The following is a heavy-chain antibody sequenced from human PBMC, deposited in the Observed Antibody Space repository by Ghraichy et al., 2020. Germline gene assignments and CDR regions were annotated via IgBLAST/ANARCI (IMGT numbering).Heavy chain of an antibody. J-gene: IGHJ5*02. D-gene: IGHD2-15*01. CDR1: GGSISSSSYY. V-gene: IGHV4-39*02. CDR3: ARDRYCSGYSCYYQTKNWFDP. Sequence: ESLNISCTVSGGSISSSSYYWGWIRQPPGKGLEWIGSIYYSGSTYYNPSLKSRVTISVDTSKNQFSLKLSSVTAADTAVYYCARDRYCSGYSCYYQTKNWFDPWGQGTLVTVSS. CDR2: IYYSGST.